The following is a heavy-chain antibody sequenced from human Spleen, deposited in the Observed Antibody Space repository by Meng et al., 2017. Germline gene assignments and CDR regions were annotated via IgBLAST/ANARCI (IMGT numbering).Heavy chain of an antibody. Sequence: GESLKISCAASGFTFSNYGMHWVRQAPGKGLEWVSAISGSGGSTYYADSVKGRFTISRDNSKNTLYLQMNSLRAEDTAVYYCAKTRGGVGGAFDIWGQGTMVTVSS. D-gene: IGHD3-10*01. CDR3: AKTRGGVGGAFDI. J-gene: IGHJ3*02. CDR2: ISGSGGST. CDR1: GFTFSNYG. V-gene: IGHV3-23*01.